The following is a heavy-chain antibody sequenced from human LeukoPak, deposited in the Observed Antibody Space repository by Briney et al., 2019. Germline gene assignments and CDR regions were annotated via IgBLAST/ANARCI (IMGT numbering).Heavy chain of an antibody. V-gene: IGHV3-73*01. CDR1: GFTFSGSA. D-gene: IGHD4-17*01. J-gene: IGHJ4*02. CDR3: ARDRVSYGDDAALGDY. CDR2: IRSKTNSYAT. Sequence: GGSLRLSFAASGFTFSGSAMHWVRQASGEGLEWVGRIRSKTNSYATSYAASVKGRFALSRDDSKNTAYLQMNSLKTEDTAVYYCARDRVSYGDDAALGDYWGQGTLVTVSS.